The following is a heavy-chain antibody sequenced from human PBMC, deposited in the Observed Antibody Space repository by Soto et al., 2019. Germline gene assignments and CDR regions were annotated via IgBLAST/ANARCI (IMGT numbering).Heavy chain of an antibody. CDR3: ARAVTWGLDV. V-gene: IGHV3-48*02. J-gene: IGHJ6*02. CDR2: ISRSSTGV. CDR1: GFTFSLYS. Sequence: EVQLVESGGGLVQPGGSLRLSCAASGFTFSLYSMSWVRQAPGKCLEWVSYISRSSTGVHFADSVKGRFTISRDDATNSMHLQMNSLRDGDTAVYYCARAVTWGLDVWGQGTTVSISS. D-gene: IGHD3-10*01.